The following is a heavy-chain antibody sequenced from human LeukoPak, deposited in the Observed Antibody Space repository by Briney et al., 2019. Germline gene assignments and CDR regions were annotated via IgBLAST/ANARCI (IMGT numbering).Heavy chain of an antibody. D-gene: IGHD3-10*01. CDR1: GFTFSSYA. V-gene: IGHV3-23*01. CDR3: AYSSGSTRYFDF. J-gene: IGHJ4*02. CDR2: ISFSGGST. Sequence: GGSLRLSCAASGFTFSSYAMTWVRQAPGKGLDWVSSISFSGGSTYYADSVKGRFTISRDNSKNTRDRQMNSLRAEDTAVYYCAYSSGSTRYFDFWGQGTLLTVSS.